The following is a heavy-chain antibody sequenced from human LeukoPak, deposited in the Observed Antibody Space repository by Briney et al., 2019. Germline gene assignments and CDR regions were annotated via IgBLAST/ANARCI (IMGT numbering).Heavy chain of an antibody. CDR1: GFTFSSYG. V-gene: IGHV3-30*02. CDR2: IRYDGSNK. J-gene: IGHJ3*02. Sequence: PGRSLRLSCAASGFTFSSYGMHWVRQAPGKGLEWVAFIRYDGSNKYYADSVKGRFTISRDNSKNTLYLQMNSLRAEDTAVYYCAKDRVDFDWLSVGYDAFDIWGQGTMVTVSS. CDR3: AKDRVDFDWLSVGYDAFDI. D-gene: IGHD3-9*01.